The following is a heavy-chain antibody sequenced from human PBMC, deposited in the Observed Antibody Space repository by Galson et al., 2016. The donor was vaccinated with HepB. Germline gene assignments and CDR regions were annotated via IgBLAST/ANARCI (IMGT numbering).Heavy chain of an antibody. CDR1: GFTFSNYA. V-gene: IGHV3-30-3*02. J-gene: IGHJ5*02. Sequence: SLRLSCAASGFTFSNYAMHWVRQAPGKGLEWVALISYDGSNKYNADSVKGRFTISRDNSKNTLYLQMNSLRTEDTAVYYCAKSYCSGDTCATHHWGQGTLVTVSS. D-gene: IGHD2-15*01. CDR2: ISYDGSNK. CDR3: AKSYCSGDTCATHH.